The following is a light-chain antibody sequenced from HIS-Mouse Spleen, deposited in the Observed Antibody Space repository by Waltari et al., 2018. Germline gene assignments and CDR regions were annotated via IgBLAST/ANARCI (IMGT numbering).Light chain of an antibody. CDR3: MQALQTPYT. CDR1: QSVSSN. CDR2: GAS. J-gene: IGKJ2*01. Sequence: EIVMTQSPATLSVSPGERATLSCRASQSVSSNLAWYQQKTGQAPRLLIYGASTRATGIPARFSGSGSGTDFTLKISRVEAEDVGVYYCMQALQTPYTFGQGTKLEIK. V-gene: IGKV3-15*01.